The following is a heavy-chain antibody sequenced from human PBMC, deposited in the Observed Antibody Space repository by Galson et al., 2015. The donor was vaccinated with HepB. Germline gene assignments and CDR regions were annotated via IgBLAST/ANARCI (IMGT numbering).Heavy chain of an antibody. V-gene: IGHV3-23*01. J-gene: IGHJ4*02. CDR2: ISGSGGST. Sequence: SLRLSCAASGFTFSSYAMSWVRQAPGKGLEWVSAISGSGGSTYYADSVKGRFTISRDNSKNTLYLQMNSLRAEDTAVYYCAKDMNSRAMVRGTSPKLHFDYWGQGTLVTVSS. CDR3: AKDMNSRAMVRGTSPKLHFDY. CDR1: GFTFSSYA. D-gene: IGHD3-10*01.